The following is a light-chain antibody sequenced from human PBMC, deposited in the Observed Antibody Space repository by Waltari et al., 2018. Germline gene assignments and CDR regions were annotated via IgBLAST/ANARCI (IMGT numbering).Light chain of an antibody. V-gene: IGKV3-11*01. CDR3: QQRSNWPLV. J-gene: IGKJ3*01. CDR1: QSVSSY. CDR2: DAS. Sequence: EIVLTQSPATLSLSPGERATLSCRASQSVSSYLAWYQQKPGQAPRLLIYDASNRATGIPARFSGSGSGTDSTLTISSLEPEDFAVYYCQQRSNWPLVFGPGTKVDIK.